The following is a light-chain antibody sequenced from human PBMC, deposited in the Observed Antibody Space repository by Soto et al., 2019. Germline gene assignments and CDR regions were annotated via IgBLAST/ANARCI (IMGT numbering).Light chain of an antibody. Sequence: EIVLTQSPGTLSLSPGERATLSCRASQSVSSSYLAWYQQKPGQAPRLLIYGASSRATGIPDRFRGSGSGTDFTLTISRLEPEDCAVYYCQQYGSSLYTFGQGTKLEIK. CDR1: QSVSSSY. V-gene: IGKV3-20*01. J-gene: IGKJ2*01. CDR2: GAS. CDR3: QQYGSSLYT.